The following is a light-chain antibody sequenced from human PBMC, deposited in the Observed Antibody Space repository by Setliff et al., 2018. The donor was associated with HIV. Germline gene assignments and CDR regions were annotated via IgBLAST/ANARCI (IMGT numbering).Light chain of an antibody. CDR2: EVS. CDR3: SSYTFSSTPYV. CDR1: SSDVGGSNY. Sequence: QSALTQPASVSGSPGQSITISCTGTSSDVGGSNYVSWYQQHPGKAPKLMIYEVSNRPSWVSNRLSGSKSGNTASLTISGLQAEDEADYYCSSYTFSSTPYVFGTGTKVTVL. J-gene: IGLJ1*01. V-gene: IGLV2-14*01.